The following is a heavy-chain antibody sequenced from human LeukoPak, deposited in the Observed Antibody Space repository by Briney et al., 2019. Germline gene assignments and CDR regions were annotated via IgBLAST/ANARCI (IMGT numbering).Heavy chain of an antibody. J-gene: IGHJ4*02. V-gene: IGHV3-30-3*01. D-gene: IGHD6-13*01. CDR3: ARVGAAAVFY. CDR1: GFTFSSYA. Sequence: GGSLRLSCAASGFTFSSYAMHWVRQAPGKGLEWVAVISYDGSNKYYADSVKGRFTISRDNSKNTLYLQMNSLRAEDTAVYYCARVGAAAVFYWGQGTLVTVSS. CDR2: ISYDGSNK.